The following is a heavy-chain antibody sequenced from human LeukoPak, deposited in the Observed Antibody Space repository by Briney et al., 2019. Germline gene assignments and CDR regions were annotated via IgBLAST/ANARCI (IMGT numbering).Heavy chain of an antibody. V-gene: IGHV1-69*04. CDR3: ARGARIAVAGTDYYYGMDV. CDR1: GGTFSSYA. CDR2: IIPIFGIA. Sequence: SVKVSCKASGGTFSSYAISWVRQAPGQGLEWMGRIIPIFGIANYAQKFQGRVTITADKSTSTAFMELSSLRSEDTAVYYCARGARIAVAGTDYYYGMDVWGQGTTVTVSS. J-gene: IGHJ6*02. D-gene: IGHD6-19*01.